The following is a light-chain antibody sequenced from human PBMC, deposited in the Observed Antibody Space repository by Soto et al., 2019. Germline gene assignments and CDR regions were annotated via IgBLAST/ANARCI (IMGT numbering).Light chain of an antibody. J-gene: IGKJ1*01. Sequence: DIQMTQSPSTLSASVGDRVTITCRASQSISHFLAWYQQKPGKVPKLLIYDASNLGSGVQSRFSGSGSGTDFTLTIRGLQPDDFTTYYCKQYTSYSRAFGQGTKVDI. CDR3: KQYTSYSRA. CDR2: DAS. V-gene: IGKV1-5*01. CDR1: QSISHF.